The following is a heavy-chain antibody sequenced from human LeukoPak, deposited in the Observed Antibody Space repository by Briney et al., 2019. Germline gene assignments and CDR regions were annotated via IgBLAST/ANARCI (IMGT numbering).Heavy chain of an antibody. D-gene: IGHD3-10*01. CDR2: IIPIFGTA. CDR1: GGTFSSYA. CDR3: ASFQGFGELVLDY. V-gene: IGHV1-69*06. Sequence: AASVKVSCKASGGTFSSYAISWVRQAPGQGLEWMGGIIPIFGTANYAQKFQGRVTITADKSTSTAYMELSSLRSEDTAVYYCASFQGFGELVLDYWGQGTLVTVSS. J-gene: IGHJ4*02.